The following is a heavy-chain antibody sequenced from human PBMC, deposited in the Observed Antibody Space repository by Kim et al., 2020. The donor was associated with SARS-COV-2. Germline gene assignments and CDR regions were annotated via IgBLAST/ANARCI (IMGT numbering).Heavy chain of an antibody. V-gene: IGHV4-34*01. CDR2: INHSGST. CDR3: ARGLASAYYSMIVVVITGNYFDY. Sequence: SETLSLTCAVYGGSFSGYYWSWIRQPPGKGLEWIGEINHSGSTNYNPSLKSRVTISVDTSKNQFSLKLISVTAADTAVYYCARGLASAYYSMIVVVITGNYFDYWGQGTLVTVSS. CDR1: GGSFSGYY. J-gene: IGHJ4*02. D-gene: IGHD3-22*01.